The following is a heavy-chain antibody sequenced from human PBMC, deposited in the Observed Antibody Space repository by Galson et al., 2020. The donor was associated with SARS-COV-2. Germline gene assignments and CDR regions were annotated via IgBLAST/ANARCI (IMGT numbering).Heavy chain of an antibody. J-gene: IGHJ5*02. Sequence: SETLSLTCTVSGGSISSYYWSWIRQPPGKGLEWIGYIYYSGSTNYNPSLKSRVTISVDTSKNQFSLKLSSVTAADTAVYYCARSDIVATTPWFDPWGQGTLVTVSS. CDR1: GGSISSYY. D-gene: IGHD5-12*01. V-gene: IGHV4-59*01. CDR2: IYYSGST. CDR3: ARSDIVATTPWFDP.